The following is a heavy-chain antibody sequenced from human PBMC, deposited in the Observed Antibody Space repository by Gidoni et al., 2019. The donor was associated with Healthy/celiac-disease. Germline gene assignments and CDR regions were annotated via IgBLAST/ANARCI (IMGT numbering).Heavy chain of an antibody. D-gene: IGHD4-4*01. CDR2: ISGSGGST. J-gene: IGHJ4*02. CDR1: GFTFSSYA. Sequence: VQLLESGGGLVQPGGSLRPSCAASGFTFSSYAMSWVRQAPGKGLEWVSAISGSGGSTYYADSVKGRFTISRDNSKNTLYLQMNSLRAEDTAVYYCAKDSGYSNAGWGYWGQGTLVTVSS. CDR3: AKDSGYSNAGWGY. V-gene: IGHV3-23*01.